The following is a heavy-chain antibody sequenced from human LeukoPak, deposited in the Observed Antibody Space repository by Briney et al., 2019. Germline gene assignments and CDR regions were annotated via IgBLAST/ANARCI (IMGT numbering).Heavy chain of an antibody. J-gene: IGHJ6*03. CDR2: INHSGST. D-gene: IGHD5-24*01. CDR3: ARHGENDYYMDV. V-gene: IGHV4-34*01. CDR1: GGSFSGYY. Sequence: PSETLSLTCAVYGGSFSGYYWSWIRQPPGKGLEWIGEINHSGSTNYNPSLESRVTISVDTSKNQFSLKLSSVTAADTAVYYCARHGENDYYMDVWGKGTTVTVSS.